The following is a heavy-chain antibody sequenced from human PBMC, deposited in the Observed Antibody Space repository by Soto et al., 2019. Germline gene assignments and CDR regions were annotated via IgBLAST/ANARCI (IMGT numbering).Heavy chain of an antibody. J-gene: IGHJ6*02. D-gene: IGHD3-3*01. CDR1: GFTFSSYA. Sequence: HPGGSLRLSCAASGFTFSSYAMHWVRQAPGKGLEWVAVISYDGSNKYYADSVKGRFTISRDNSKNTLYLQMNSLRAEDTAVYYCARESYDFWSGYYLTNYYGMDVWGQGTTVTVSS. CDR3: ARESYDFWSGYYLTNYYGMDV. CDR2: ISYDGSNK. V-gene: IGHV3-30-3*01.